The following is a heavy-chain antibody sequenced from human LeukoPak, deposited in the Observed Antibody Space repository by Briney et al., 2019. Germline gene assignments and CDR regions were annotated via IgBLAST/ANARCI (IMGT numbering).Heavy chain of an antibody. D-gene: IGHD6-19*01. V-gene: IGHV4-30-4*01. CDR3: ARDAASAGSGWYYYYYGMDV. J-gene: IGHJ6*02. CDR2: IYYSGST. Sequence: SETLSLTCTVSGGSISSGDYYWSWFRQPPGKGLEWIGYIYYSGSTYYNPSLKSRVTISVDTSKNQFSLKLSSVTAADTAVYYCARDAASAGSGWYYYYYGMDVWGQGTTVTVSS. CDR1: GGSISSGDYY.